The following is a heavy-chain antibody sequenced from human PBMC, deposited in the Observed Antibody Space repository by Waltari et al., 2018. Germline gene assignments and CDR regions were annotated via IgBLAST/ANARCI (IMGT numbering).Heavy chain of an antibody. CDR3: TTDGEDSGSYCIDY. Sequence: EVQLVESGGGLVKPGGSLRLSCAASGFTFSNAWMNWVRQAPGKGLAWVGRIKSKTDGGTTDYAAPVKGRFTISRDDSKNTLYLQMNSLKTEDTAVYYCTTDGEDSGSYCIDYWGQGTLVTVSS. D-gene: IGHD1-26*01. CDR1: GFTFSNAW. CDR2: IKSKTDGGTT. J-gene: IGHJ4*02. V-gene: IGHV3-15*07.